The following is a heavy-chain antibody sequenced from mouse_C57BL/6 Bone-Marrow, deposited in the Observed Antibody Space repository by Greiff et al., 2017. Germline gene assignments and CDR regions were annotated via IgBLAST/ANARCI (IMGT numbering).Heavy chain of an antibody. J-gene: IGHJ4*01. CDR1: GYTFTSYW. CDR3: ARGDYYYGSSPYAMDY. D-gene: IGHD1-1*01. V-gene: IGHV1-69*01. Sequence: QVQLKQPGAELVMPGASVKLSCKASGYTFTSYWMHWVKQRPGQGLEWIGEIDPSDSYTNYNQKFKGKSTLTVDKSSSTAYMQLSSLTSEDSAVYDCARGDYYYGSSPYAMDYWGQGTSVTVSS. CDR2: IDPSDSYT.